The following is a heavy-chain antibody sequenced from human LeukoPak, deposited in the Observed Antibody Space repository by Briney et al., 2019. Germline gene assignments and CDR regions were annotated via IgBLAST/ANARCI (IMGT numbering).Heavy chain of an antibody. V-gene: IGHV4-34*01. CDR1: GGSFSGYD. D-gene: IGHD3-10*01. J-gene: IGHJ6*04. CDR2: INHSGST. CDR3: ARGFRITMVRGVIQQNYYYYGMDV. Sequence: SETLSLTCAVYGGSFSGYDWSWIRQPPGKGLEWMGEINHSGSTNYNPSLKSRVTISVDTSKNQFSLKLSSVTAADTAVYYCARGFRITMVRGVIQQNYYYYGMDVWGKGTTVTVSS.